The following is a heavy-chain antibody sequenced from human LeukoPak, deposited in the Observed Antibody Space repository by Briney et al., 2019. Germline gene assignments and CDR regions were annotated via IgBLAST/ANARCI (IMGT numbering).Heavy chain of an antibody. CDR3: ARATYDYVWGSYRYHIDY. CDR2: INHSGST. D-gene: IGHD3-16*02. Sequence: SETLSLTCAVYGGSFSGYYWSWIRQPPGKGLEWIGEINHSGSTNYNPSLKSRVTISVDTSKNQFSLKLSSVTAADTAVYYCARATYDYVWGSYRYHIDYWGQGTLVTVSS. CDR1: GGSFSGYY. J-gene: IGHJ4*02. V-gene: IGHV4-34*01.